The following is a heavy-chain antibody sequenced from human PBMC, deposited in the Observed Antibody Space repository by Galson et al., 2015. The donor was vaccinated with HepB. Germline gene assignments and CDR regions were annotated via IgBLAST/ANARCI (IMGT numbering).Heavy chain of an antibody. Sequence: ETLSLTCSVYGGSFSGYYWSWIRQPPGKGLEWIGYIYYTGNINYNPSLKSRVTISVDTSKNQISLKVNSVTAADTAVYYCARGRTLWFGDLDYFDSWGQGTLVTVSS. V-gene: IGHV4-59*01. CDR1: GGSFSGYY. CDR2: IYYTGNI. CDR3: ARGRTLWFGDLDYFDS. D-gene: IGHD3-10*01. J-gene: IGHJ4*02.